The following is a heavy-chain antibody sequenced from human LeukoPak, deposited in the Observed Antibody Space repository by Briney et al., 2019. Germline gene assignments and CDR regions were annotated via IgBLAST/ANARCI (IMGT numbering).Heavy chain of an antibody. D-gene: IGHD6-19*01. CDR2: IKQDGSDK. Sequence: GGSQRLSCAASGFTFSTYWMSWVRQAPGKGLEWVANIKQDGSDKYYVDSVRGRFTISRDNAKNSLYLQMNSLRAEDTAVYYCARDLHNSGWSPSEYWGQGTLVTVSS. CDR3: ARDLHNSGWSPSEY. V-gene: IGHV3-7*01. CDR1: GFTFSTYW. J-gene: IGHJ4*02.